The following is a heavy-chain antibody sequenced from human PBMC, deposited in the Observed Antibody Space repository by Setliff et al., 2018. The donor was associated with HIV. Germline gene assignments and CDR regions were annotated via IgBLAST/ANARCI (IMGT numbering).Heavy chain of an antibody. Sequence: SETLSLTCTVSGGSISSGSYYWSWIRQPAGKGLEWIGHIYTSGSTNYNPSLKSRVTISVDTSKNQFSLKLSSVTAAGTAVYYCARVRGAVVVAAILILAADAFDIWGQGTVVTVSS. CDR1: GGSISSGSYY. D-gene: IGHD2-15*01. CDR2: IYTSGST. CDR3: ARVRGAVVVAAILILAADAFDI. J-gene: IGHJ3*02. V-gene: IGHV4-61*09.